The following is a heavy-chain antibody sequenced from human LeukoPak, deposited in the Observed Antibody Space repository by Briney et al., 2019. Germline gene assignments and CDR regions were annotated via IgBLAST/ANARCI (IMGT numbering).Heavy chain of an antibody. CDR3: ARGGDGSYYDSTGYYNCENYGFDY. D-gene: IGHD3-22*01. CDR1: GYSFTNYW. J-gene: IGHJ4*02. V-gene: IGHV5-51*01. CDR2: MYPGDSDT. Sequence: GESLKISCKGSGYSFTNYWIGWVRQMPGKGLEWMGIMYPGDSDTRYSPSFQGQVTISADTSISTAFLQWRSLKASDTAMYYCARGGDGSYYDSTGYYNCENYGFDYWGQGTLVTVSS.